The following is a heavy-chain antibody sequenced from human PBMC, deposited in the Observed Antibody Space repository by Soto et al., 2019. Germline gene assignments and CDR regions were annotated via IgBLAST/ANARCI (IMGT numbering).Heavy chain of an antibody. J-gene: IGHJ2*01. CDR2: ISYDGSNK. Sequence: GGSLRLSCAASGFTFSSYAMHWVRQAPGKGLEWVAVISYDGSNKYYADSVKGRFTISRDNSKNTLYLQMNSLRAEDTAVYYCARDAPPKAQLWADWYFDLWGRGTLVTVSS. D-gene: IGHD5-18*01. CDR1: GFTFSSYA. V-gene: IGHV3-30-3*01. CDR3: ARDAPPKAQLWADWYFDL.